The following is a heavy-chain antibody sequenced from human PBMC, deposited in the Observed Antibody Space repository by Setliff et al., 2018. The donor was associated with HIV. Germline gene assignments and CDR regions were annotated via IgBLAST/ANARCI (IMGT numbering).Heavy chain of an antibody. J-gene: IGHJ4*02. CDR2: ILSTGERT. D-gene: IGHD3-22*01. CDR1: GFTFSNYA. Sequence: GGSLRLSCAASGFTFSNYAMSWVRQAPGEGLEWVSAILSTGERTFYADSVKGSFTISRDNSKNTVYLQMNSLRAEDTAEYYCAKELAASGLGYFGSWGRGILVTVSS. V-gene: IGHV3-23*01. CDR3: AKELAASGLGYFGS.